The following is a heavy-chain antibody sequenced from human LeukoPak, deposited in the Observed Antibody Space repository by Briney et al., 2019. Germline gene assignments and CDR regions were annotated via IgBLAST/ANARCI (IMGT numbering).Heavy chain of an antibody. V-gene: IGHV3-23*01. J-gene: IGHJ4*02. Sequence: GGSPRLSCAASGFTFSSFAMSWVRQAPGKGLEWVSVSVISGSGGDSGGSTYYADSVKGRFTISRDDSNNTLYLQMSSLRVEDTAVYYCAKHRSGIAASGSNYWGQGTLVSVSS. CDR3: AKHRSGIAASGSNY. CDR2: ISGSGGDSGGST. D-gene: IGHD6-13*01. CDR1: GFTFSSFA.